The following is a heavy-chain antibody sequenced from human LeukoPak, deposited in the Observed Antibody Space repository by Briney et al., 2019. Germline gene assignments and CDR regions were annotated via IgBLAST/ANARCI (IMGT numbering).Heavy chain of an antibody. CDR1: GFTFSGSA. D-gene: IGHD3-22*01. Sequence: GGSLRLSCAASGFTFSGSAMHWVRQAPGKGLEWVGRIRSKANSYATAYAASVKGRFTISRDDSKNTAYLQMNSLKTEDTAVYYCTRHGSEYGSSGYYYADYYYYYYMDVWGKGTTVTVSS. CDR3: TRHGSEYGSSGYYYADYYYYYYMDV. V-gene: IGHV3-73*01. CDR2: IRSKANSYAT. J-gene: IGHJ6*03.